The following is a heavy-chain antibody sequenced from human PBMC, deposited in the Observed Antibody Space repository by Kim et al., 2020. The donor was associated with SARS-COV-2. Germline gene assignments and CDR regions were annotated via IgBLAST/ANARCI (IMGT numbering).Heavy chain of an antibody. Sequence: GGSLRLSCAASGFTFSTYWMHWVRQVPGKGLVWVSRIKSDGTETNYADSAKGRFTISRDNAKTTLYQQMNSLRAEDTAVYYCARVGRTGITSPSAFDIWGQGAMVTGSS. D-gene: IGHD1-20*01. J-gene: IGHJ3*02. V-gene: IGHV3-74*01. CDR3: ARVGRTGITSPSAFDI. CDR2: IKSDGTET. CDR1: GFTFSTYW.